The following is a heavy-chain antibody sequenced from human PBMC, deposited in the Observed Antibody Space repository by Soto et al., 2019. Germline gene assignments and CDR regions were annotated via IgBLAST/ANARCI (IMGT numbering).Heavy chain of an antibody. J-gene: IGHJ6*02. D-gene: IGHD6-13*01. Sequence: VQLLESGGGLVQPGGSLRLSCAASGFTFSSYAMSWVRQAPGKGLEWVAVISYDGSNKYYADSVKGRFTISRDNSKNTLYLQMNSLRAEDTAVYYCARAQYSSSFRLDVWGQGTTVTVSS. CDR3: ARAQYSSSFRLDV. V-gene: IGHV3-30-3*01. CDR1: GFTFSSYA. CDR2: ISYDGSNK.